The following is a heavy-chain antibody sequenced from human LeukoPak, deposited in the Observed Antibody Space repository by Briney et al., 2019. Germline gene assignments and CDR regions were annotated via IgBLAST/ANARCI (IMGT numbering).Heavy chain of an antibody. CDR2: IYYSGST. CDR1: GGSISSYY. V-gene: IGHV4-59*01. Sequence: PSETLSLTCTVSGGSISSYYWSWIRQPPGKGLEWIGYIYYSGSTNYNPSLKSRVTISVDTSKNQFSLKLSSVTAADTAVYYCARVEKVVPAAMAFDIWGQGTMVTVSS. CDR3: ARVEKVVPAAMAFDI. D-gene: IGHD2-2*01. J-gene: IGHJ3*02.